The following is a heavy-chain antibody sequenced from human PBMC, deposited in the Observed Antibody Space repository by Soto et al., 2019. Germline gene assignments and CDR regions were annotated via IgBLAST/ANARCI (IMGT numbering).Heavy chain of an antibody. CDR2: IIPIFGTA. Sequence: QVQLVQSGAEVKKPGSSVKVSCKASGGTFSSYAISWVRQAPGQGLEWMGGIIPIFGTANYAQKFQGRVTITADESTSTAYMELSSLRSEDTAVYYCARDVRCGIAVADYYFDYWGQGTLVTVSS. CDR1: GGTFSSYA. D-gene: IGHD6-19*01. J-gene: IGHJ4*02. V-gene: IGHV1-69*01. CDR3: ARDVRCGIAVADYYFDY.